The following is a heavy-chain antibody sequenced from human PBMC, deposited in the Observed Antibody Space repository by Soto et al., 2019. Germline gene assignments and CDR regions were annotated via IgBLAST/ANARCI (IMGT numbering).Heavy chain of an antibody. CDR1: GYTFTGYY. Sequence: ASVKVSCKASGYTFTGYYMHWVRQAPGQGLEWMGWINPNSGGTNYAQKFQGWVTMARDTSISTAYMELSRLRSDDTAVYYCARESENSSGWYYYYGMDVWGQGTTVTVSS. CDR2: INPNSGGT. V-gene: IGHV1-2*04. D-gene: IGHD6-19*01. J-gene: IGHJ6*02. CDR3: ARESENSSGWYYYYGMDV.